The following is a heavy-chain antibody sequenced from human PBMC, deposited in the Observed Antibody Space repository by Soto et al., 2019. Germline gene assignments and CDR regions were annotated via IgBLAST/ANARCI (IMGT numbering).Heavy chain of an antibody. CDR2: IYYSGST. J-gene: IGHJ4*02. CDR1: YGSISNSSYY. V-gene: IGHV4-39*01. Sequence: SETLSLTCTVSYGSISNSSYYWGLIRQPPGKGLEWIGSIYYSGSTYYNPSLKSRVTISVDTSKNQFSLKLSSVTAADTAVYYCTRHPGSGEDYWGQGTLVTVSS. D-gene: IGHD2-15*01. CDR3: TRHPGSGEDY.